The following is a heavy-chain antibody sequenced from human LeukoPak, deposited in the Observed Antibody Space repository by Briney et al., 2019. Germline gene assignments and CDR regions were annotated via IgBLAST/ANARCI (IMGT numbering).Heavy chain of an antibody. D-gene: IGHD4-11*01. V-gene: IGHV3-21*01. CDR2: ISSSSSYI. J-gene: IGHJ4*02. CDR3: ARVRGYSNYVSY. CDR1: GFTFSSYS. Sequence: PGGSLRLSCAASGFTFSSYSMNWVRQAPGKGLEWVSSISSSSSYIYYADSVEGRFTISRDNAKNSLYLQMNSLRAEDTAVYYCARVRGYSNYVSYWGQGTLVTVSS.